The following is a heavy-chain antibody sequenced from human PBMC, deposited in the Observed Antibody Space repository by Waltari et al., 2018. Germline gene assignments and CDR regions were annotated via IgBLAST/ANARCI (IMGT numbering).Heavy chain of an antibody. D-gene: IGHD3-10*01. CDR2: FYSGRST. CDR1: GGSISGSS. V-gene: IGHV4-4*07. Sequence: QVQLQESGPGLVKPSETLSLTCTVSGGSISGSSWSWIRQPAGKGLGWIGRFYSGRSTDYNPSLKSRPTMSVDTSKNQFSLKLSSVTAADTAVYYCARGPGRESREAFDYWGQGTLVTVSS. CDR3: ARGPGRESREAFDY. J-gene: IGHJ4*02.